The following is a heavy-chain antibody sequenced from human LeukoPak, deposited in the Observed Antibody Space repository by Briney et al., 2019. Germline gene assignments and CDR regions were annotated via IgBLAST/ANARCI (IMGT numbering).Heavy chain of an antibody. V-gene: IGHV1-69*04. CDR2: IIPILGIA. CDR3: ATYYYASGSSNCFDP. D-gene: IGHD3-10*01. CDR1: GGTFSSYA. J-gene: IGHJ5*02. Sequence: GASVKVSCKASGGTFSSYAISWVRQAPGQGLEWMGRIIPILGIANYAQKFQGRVTITADKSTSTAYMELSSLRSEDTAVYYCATYYYASGSSNCFDPWGQGTLVTVSS.